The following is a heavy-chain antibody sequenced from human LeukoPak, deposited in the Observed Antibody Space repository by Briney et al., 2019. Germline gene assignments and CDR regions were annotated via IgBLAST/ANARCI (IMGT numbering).Heavy chain of an antibody. J-gene: IGHJ5*02. Sequence: QPGGSLRLSCAASGFTFSSYGMSWVRQAPGKGLEWVSAISGSGGSTYYADSVKGRFTISRDNSKNTLYLQMNSLRAEDTAVYYCAKDRVPVVPAASSGFDPWGQGTLVTVSS. CDR3: AKDRVPVVPAASSGFDP. CDR1: GFTFSSYG. D-gene: IGHD2-2*01. V-gene: IGHV3-23*01. CDR2: ISGSGGST.